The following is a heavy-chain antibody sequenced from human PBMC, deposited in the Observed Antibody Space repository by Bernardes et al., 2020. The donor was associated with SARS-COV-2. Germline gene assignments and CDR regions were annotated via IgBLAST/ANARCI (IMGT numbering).Heavy chain of an antibody. CDR3: ARVVENSSVYYSTPLDY. Sequence: GGSLRLSCAASGFPLSTYSMNWVRQAPGKGLEWVSYISSTSSTKYYADSVKGRFTISRDNAKNSLYLQMDSVRDEDTAVYYCARVVENSSVYYSTPLDYWGQGTLVTVSS. D-gene: IGHD3-22*01. CDR1: GFPLSTYS. CDR2: ISSTSSTK. J-gene: IGHJ4*02. V-gene: IGHV3-48*02.